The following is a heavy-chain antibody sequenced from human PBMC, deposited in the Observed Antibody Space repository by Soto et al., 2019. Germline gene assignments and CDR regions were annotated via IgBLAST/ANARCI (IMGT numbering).Heavy chain of an antibody. J-gene: IGHJ6*03. CDR2: IIPILGIA. D-gene: IGHD4-17*01. CDR3: ARASTDCDYVSTPYYMDV. CDR1: GGAFSSYT. V-gene: IGHV1-69*02. Sequence: SVKVSCKASGGAFSSYTISWVRQAPGQGLEWMGRIIPILGIANYAQKFQGRVTITADKSTSTAYMELSSLRSEDTAVYYCARASTDCDYVSTPYYMDVCGKXTTVTVS.